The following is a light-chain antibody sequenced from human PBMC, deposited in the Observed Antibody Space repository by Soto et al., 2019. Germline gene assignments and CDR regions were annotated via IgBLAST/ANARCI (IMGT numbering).Light chain of an antibody. V-gene: IGLV3-1*01. J-gene: IGLJ1*01. Sequence: SYELTQPPSVSVSPGQTASITCSGDKLGDKFACWYQQKPGQSPVVVIYQDSKRPSGIPERFSGSNSGNTATLTISGTQAMDEADYYCQAWDSSTAVYVFGTGTKLTVL. CDR2: QDS. CDR3: QAWDSSTAVYV. CDR1: KLGDKF.